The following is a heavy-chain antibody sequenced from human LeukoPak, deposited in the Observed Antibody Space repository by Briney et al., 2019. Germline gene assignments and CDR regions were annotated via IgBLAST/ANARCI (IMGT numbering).Heavy chain of an antibody. D-gene: IGHD3-10*01. V-gene: IGHV4-34*01. CDR1: GGSFSGYY. CDR3: ARTYGSGSYYGMHAFDI. CDR2: INHSGST. Sequence: SETLSLTCAVYGGSFSGYYWSWIRQPPGKGLEWIGEINHSGSTNYNPSLKSRVTISVDTSKNQFSLKLSSVTAADTAVYYCARTYGSGSYYGMHAFDIWGQGTMVTVSS. J-gene: IGHJ3*02.